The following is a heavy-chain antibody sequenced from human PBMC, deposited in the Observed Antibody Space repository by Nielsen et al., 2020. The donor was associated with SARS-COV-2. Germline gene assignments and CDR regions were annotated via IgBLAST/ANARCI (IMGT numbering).Heavy chain of an antibody. CDR2: INHAGGT. CDR3: ARGRYCDSGSCYQRRGDWYFDL. CDR1: GGPFNAFY. J-gene: IGHJ2*01. D-gene: IGHD2-15*01. V-gene: IGHV4-34*01. Sequence: SETLSLTCAAYGGPFNAFYWGWIRQPPEKGLQWIGEINHAGGTNYNPSLKSRVTISVDTSKKQISLKLRSVTAADTAVYYCARGRYCDSGSCYQRRGDWYFDLWGRGTLVTVSS.